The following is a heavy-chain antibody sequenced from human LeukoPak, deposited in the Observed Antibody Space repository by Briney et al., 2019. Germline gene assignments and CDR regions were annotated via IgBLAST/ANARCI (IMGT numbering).Heavy chain of an antibody. CDR1: GFTFSYHW. J-gene: IGHJ4*01. V-gene: IGHV3-74*01. CDR2: IDGGGSST. Sequence: PGGSLRLSRTASGFTFSYHWMHWVRQVPEKGLVWISRIDGGGSSTSYADSVKGRFSISRDNSKSTLYLQMSSLRAEDTAVYYCARGPGSSGGAYVGDYWGHGTLVTVSS. CDR3: ARGPGSSGGAYVGDY. D-gene: IGHD3-22*01.